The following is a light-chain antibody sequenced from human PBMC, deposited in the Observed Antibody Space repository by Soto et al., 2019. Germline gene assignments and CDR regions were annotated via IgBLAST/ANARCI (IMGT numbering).Light chain of an antibody. CDR1: QSVSSN. CDR3: QQYNNWPQT. J-gene: IGKJ3*01. CDR2: GAS. Sequence: EIVMTQSPATLSVSPGERATLSCRASQSVSSNLAWYQQKPGQAPRLLIYGASTRATGIPARFSGSGSGTEFTLTISSQQSEDFAVYYCQQYNNWPQTFGPGTKVDIK. V-gene: IGKV3-15*01.